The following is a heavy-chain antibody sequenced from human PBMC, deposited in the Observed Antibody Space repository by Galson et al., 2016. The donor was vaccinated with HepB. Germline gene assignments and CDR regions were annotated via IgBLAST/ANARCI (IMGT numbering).Heavy chain of an antibody. J-gene: IGHJ4*02. CDR3: AKRTSHDYGALLDY. V-gene: IGHV3-23*01. CDR2: MTDSGGST. Sequence: SLRLSFAASGFTFRSYAMSWVRQAPGKGLEWVSTMTDSGGSTYYADSVKGRFTISRDNSKNTLFLQMNSLRVEDTAMYYCAKRTSHDYGALLDYWGQGTLVTVSS. CDR1: GFTFRSYA. D-gene: IGHD4-17*01.